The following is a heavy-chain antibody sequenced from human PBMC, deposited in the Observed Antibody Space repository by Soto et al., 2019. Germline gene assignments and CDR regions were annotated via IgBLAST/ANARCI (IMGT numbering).Heavy chain of an antibody. J-gene: IGHJ4*02. V-gene: IGHV3-33*01. CDR3: ARDGVGQTTFFGYFDY. Sequence: QVQLVESGGGVVQPGRSLRLSCAASGFTFSGLGMHWVRQAPGKGLEWVAVIRYDGSNIYYADAAKGRFTISRDNSKDTLYLQMNSLRADDTAVYYCARDGVGQTTFFGYFDYWGQGTLVTVSS. D-gene: IGHD1-26*01. CDR2: IRYDGSNI. CDR1: GFTFSGLG.